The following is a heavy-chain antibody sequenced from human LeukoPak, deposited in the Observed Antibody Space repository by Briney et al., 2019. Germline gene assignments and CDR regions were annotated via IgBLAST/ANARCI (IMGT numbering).Heavy chain of an antibody. CDR3: ARRSSSWHIVDY. V-gene: IGHV1-69*04. CDR2: IIPILGIA. D-gene: IGHD6-13*01. J-gene: IGHJ4*02. CDR1: GGTFSSYA. Sequence: SVKVSCKASGGTFSSYAISWVRQAPGQGLEWMGRIIPILGIANYAQKFQGRVTITADKSTSTAYMELSSLRSEDTAVYYCARRSSSWHIVDYWGQGTLVTVSS.